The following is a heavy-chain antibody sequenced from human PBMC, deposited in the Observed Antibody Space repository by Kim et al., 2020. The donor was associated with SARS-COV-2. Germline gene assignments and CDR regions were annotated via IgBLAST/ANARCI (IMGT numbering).Heavy chain of an antibody. CDR1: GGSFSGYY. J-gene: IGHJ4*02. CDR3: ARRYYVSGSYYTPYYFDY. Sequence: SETLSLTCAVYGGSFSGYYWSWIRQPPGKGLEWIGEINHSGSTNYNPSLKSRVTISVDTSKNQFSLRLSSVTAADTAVYYCARRYYVSGSYYTPYYFDYWGQGTLVTVSS. CDR2: INHSGST. D-gene: IGHD3-10*01. V-gene: IGHV4-34*01.